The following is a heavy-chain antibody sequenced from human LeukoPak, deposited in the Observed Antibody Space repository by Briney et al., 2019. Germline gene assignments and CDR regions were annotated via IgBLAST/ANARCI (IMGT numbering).Heavy chain of an antibody. V-gene: IGHV3-21*06. CDR2: ISSSSAYI. Sequence: GGSLRLSCATSGFTFSTYTTNWVRQAPGEGLEWVSSISSSSAYIYYADSVKGRFTISRDNGKNSVYLQMNSLRAEDTAVYFCAKDMVWAHYYFTTGARGPWSPSPQ. CDR1: GFTFSTYT. J-gene: IGHJ4*02. CDR3: AKDMVWAHYYFTT. D-gene: IGHD2-8*01.